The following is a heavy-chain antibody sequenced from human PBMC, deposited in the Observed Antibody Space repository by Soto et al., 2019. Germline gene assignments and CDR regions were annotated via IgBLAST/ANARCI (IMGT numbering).Heavy chain of an antibody. CDR2: SRNEAYGYTT. D-gene: IGHD4-4*01. V-gene: IGHV3-72*01. Sequence: EVQLVESGGDLVHPGGSPRLSCTGSGFTFRDHFMDWVRQAPGKGLEWIGISRNEAYGYTTLYAASVIGRISFSRDDSTNTLYLQMNSLKTEDTAVYFCARRSSNNWFFDLWGRGTLVTVSS. CDR3: ARRSSNNWFFDL. CDR1: GFTFRDHF. J-gene: IGHJ2*01.